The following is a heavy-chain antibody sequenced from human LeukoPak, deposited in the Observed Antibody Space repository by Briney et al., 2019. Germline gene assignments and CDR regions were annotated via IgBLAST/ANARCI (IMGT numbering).Heavy chain of an antibody. CDR1: GYSISSGYY. V-gene: IGHV4-38-2*01. Sequence: PSETLSLTCAVSGYSISSGYYWGWIRQPPGKGLEWIGSIYHSGSTYYNPSLKSRVTISVDTSKNQFSLKLSSVTAADTAVYYWARSLGTIYRGDYWGQGTLVTVSS. CDR3: ARSLGTIYRGDY. CDR2: IYHSGST. J-gene: IGHJ4*02. D-gene: IGHD7-27*01.